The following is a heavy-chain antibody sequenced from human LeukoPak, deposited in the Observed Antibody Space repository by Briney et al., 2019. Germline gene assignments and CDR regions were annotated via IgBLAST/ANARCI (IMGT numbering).Heavy chain of an antibody. V-gene: IGHV3-9*01. J-gene: IGHJ6*02. CDR1: GFTFDDYA. CDR2: ISWNSCSI. Sequence: GRSLRLSCAASGFTFDDYAMHWVRQAPGKGLEWVSGISWNSCSIGYADSVKGRFTISRDNAKNSLYLQMNSLRAEDTALYYCAKDSTAYYDFWSGYYPIVYYYGMDVWGQGTTVTVSS. D-gene: IGHD3-3*01. CDR3: AKDSTAYYDFWSGYYPIVYYYGMDV.